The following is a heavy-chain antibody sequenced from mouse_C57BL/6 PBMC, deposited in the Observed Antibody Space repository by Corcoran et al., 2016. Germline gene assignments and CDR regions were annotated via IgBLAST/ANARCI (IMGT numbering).Heavy chain of an antibody. V-gene: IGHV9-3*01. Sequence: QIQLVQSGPELKKPGETVKISCKASGYTFTTYGMSWVKQAPGKGLKWMGWINTYSGVPTYADDFKGRFAFSLETSASTAYLQINNLKNEDTATYFCARLPYWYFDVWGTGTTVTVSS. J-gene: IGHJ1*03. CDR1: GYTFTTYG. CDR3: ARLPYWYFDV. CDR2: INTYSGVP.